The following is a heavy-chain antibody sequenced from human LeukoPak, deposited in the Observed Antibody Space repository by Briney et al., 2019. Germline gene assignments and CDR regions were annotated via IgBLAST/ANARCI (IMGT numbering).Heavy chain of an antibody. J-gene: IGHJ4*02. D-gene: IGHD3-3*02. CDR1: GYPFSNYA. V-gene: IGHV1-18*01. CDR3: VRDLREDSISGVINLWGFAY. Sequence: ASVKVSCKASGYPFSNYAINWVRQAPGQGLEWMGWISVKNGDTKYAQKLQDRVTMTTETSTSTAYMELRSLGSDDTAVYYCVRDLREDSISGVINLWGFAYWGQGTLVSVSS. CDR2: ISVKNGDT.